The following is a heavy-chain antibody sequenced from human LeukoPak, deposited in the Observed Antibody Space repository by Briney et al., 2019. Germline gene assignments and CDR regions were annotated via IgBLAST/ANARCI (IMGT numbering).Heavy chain of an antibody. J-gene: IGHJ4*02. CDR1: GGSFSGYY. D-gene: IGHD2-15*01. CDR3: ARETSDCSGGSCYSIFDY. Sequence: SETLSLTCAVYGGSFSGYYWSWIRQPAGKGLEWIGRIYTSGSTNYNPSLKSRVTISVDTSKNQFSLKLSSVTAADTAVYYCARETSDCSGGSCYSIFDYWGQGTLVTVSS. V-gene: IGHV4-4*07. CDR2: IYTSGST.